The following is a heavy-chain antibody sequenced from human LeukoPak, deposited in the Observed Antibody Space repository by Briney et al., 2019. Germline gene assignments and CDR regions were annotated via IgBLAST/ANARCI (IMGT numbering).Heavy chain of an antibody. J-gene: IGHJ3*02. V-gene: IGHV4-39*01. CDR1: GGSISSSSYY. CDR2: IYYSGST. Sequence: PSETLSLTCTVSGGSISSSSYYWGWIRQPPGKGLEWIGSIYYSGSTYYNPSLKSRVTISVDTSKNQFSLKLSSVTAADTAVYYCARYGTDDAFDIWGQGTMVTVSS. CDR3: ARYGTDDAFDI. D-gene: IGHD4-17*01.